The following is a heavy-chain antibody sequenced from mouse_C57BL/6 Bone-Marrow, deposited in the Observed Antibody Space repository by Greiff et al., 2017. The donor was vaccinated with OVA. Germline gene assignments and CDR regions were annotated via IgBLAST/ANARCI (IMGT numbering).Heavy chain of an antibody. CDR3: ARDYSNYGGAMDY. Sequence: VQLQQPGTELVKPGASVKLSCKASGYTFTSYWMHWVKQRPGQGLEWIGNINPSNGGTNYNEKFKSKATLTVDTSSSTAYMQLSSLTSEDSAVYYCARDYSNYGGAMDYWGQGTSVTVSS. D-gene: IGHD2-5*01. CDR2: INPSNGGT. V-gene: IGHV1-53*01. J-gene: IGHJ4*01. CDR1: GYTFTSYW.